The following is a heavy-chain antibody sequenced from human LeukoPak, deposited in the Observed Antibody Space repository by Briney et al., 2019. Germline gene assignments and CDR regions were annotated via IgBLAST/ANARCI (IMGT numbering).Heavy chain of an antibody. CDR1: GFTLSSYA. V-gene: IGHV3-23*01. J-gene: IGHJ4*02. Sequence: GGSLRLSCAASGFTLSSYAMSWVRQAPGKGLEWVSAISGSGGSTYYADSVKGRFTISRDNSKNTLYLQMNSLRAEDTAVYYCARNLGGSIAAAGTGYWGQGTLVTVSS. CDR3: ARNLGGSIAAAGTGY. D-gene: IGHD6-13*01. CDR2: ISGSGGST.